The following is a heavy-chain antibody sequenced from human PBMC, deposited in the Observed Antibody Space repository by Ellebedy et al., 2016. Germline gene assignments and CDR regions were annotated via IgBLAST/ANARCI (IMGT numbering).Heavy chain of an antibody. CDR1: GFIFSDYA. CDR3: ARDPPAVSIGTWG. CDR2: ISGSGSNT. V-gene: IGHV3-23*01. Sequence: GGSLRLXXAVSGFIFSDYAMSWVRQAPGKGLEWVSGISGSGSNTYYEDSVKGRFTISRDSSNNTLYLQMNSLRGEDTAIYYCARDPPAVSIGTWGWGQGTLVTVSS. D-gene: IGHD3-10*01. J-gene: IGHJ4*02.